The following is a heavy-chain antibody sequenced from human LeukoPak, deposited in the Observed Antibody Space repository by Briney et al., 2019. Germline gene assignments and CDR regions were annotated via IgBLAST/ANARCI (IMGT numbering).Heavy chain of an antibody. Sequence: PSETLSLTCTVSGGSISSTSYYWGWLRQPPGKELEWIGNIYYSGTTYYNPSLKSRVTISVDTSKNQFSLKLTSVTAADTAVYYCAIYSTSSGWFDPWGQGTLVTVSS. CDR2: IYYSGTT. CDR3: AIYSTSSGWFDP. CDR1: GGSISSTSYY. J-gene: IGHJ5*02. V-gene: IGHV4-39*01. D-gene: IGHD6-6*01.